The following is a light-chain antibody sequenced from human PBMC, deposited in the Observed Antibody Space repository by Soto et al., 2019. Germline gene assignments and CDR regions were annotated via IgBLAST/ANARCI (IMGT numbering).Light chain of an antibody. V-gene: IGKV1-9*01. Sequence: DIQVTQSPSFLSASVGDRVTITCRASQDISIYLAWYQQKPGRAPKLLIYTASTLQSGVPSRFSGSGSGTEFTLTNRSLQPDGFATYYCQQFKNYPRTFGQGTKVDTK. CDR3: QQFKNYPRT. CDR2: TAS. CDR1: QDISIY. J-gene: IGKJ2*01.